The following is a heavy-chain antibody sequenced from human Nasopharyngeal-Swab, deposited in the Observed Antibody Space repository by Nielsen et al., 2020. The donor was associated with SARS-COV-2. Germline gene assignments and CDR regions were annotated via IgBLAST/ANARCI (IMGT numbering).Heavy chain of an antibody. Sequence: LRLSCAVSGGSISSGGYSWSWIRQPPGKGLEWIGYIYHSGSTYYNPSLKSRVTISVDRSKNQFSLKLSSVTAADTAVYYCARETSSTSCPRPPCAASDIWGQGTMVTVSS. CDR2: IYHSGST. D-gene: IGHD2-2*01. V-gene: IGHV4-30-2*01. CDR3: ARETSSTSCPRPPCAASDI. CDR1: GGSISSGGYS. J-gene: IGHJ3*02.